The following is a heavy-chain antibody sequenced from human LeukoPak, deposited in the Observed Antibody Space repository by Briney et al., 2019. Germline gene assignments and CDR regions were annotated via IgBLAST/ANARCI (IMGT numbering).Heavy chain of an antibody. D-gene: IGHD3-3*01. CDR3: ATGTPFGAY. CDR1: GFTFSSYA. Sequence: GGSLRLSCAASGFTFSSYAMSWVRQAPGKGLEWVANIKHHGSEKYYVDSVKGRFTISRDNTRNSLYLQMNSLRVEDTAVYYCATGTPFGAYWGQGTLVTVSS. V-gene: IGHV3-7*03. CDR2: IKHHGSEK. J-gene: IGHJ4*02.